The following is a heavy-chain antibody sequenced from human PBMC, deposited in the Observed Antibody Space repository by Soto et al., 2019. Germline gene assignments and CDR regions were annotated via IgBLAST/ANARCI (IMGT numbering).Heavy chain of an antibody. J-gene: IGHJ3*02. D-gene: IGHD3-10*01. CDR3: ARLGGVTMVRGVLTAFDI. CDR2: IYYSGSS. V-gene: IGHV4-61*05. Sequence: PSETLSLTCTVSGGSISSSSYYWGWIRQPPGKGLEWIGYIYYSGSSNYNPSLKSRATISVDTSKNQFSLKLSSVIAADTAVYYCARLGGVTMVRGVLTAFDIWGQGTMVTVSS. CDR1: GGSISSSSYY.